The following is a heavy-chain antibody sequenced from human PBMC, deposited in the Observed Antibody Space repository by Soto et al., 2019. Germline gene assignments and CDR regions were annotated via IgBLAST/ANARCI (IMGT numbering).Heavy chain of an antibody. J-gene: IGHJ6*02. V-gene: IGHV3-49*04. CDR1: GFTFGDYA. Sequence: GGSLRLSCTASGFTFGDYAMSWVRQAPGKGLEGGGFIRSKAYGGTTEYAAAVKGRFTISRDDSKSIAYLQMNSLKTEDIAVYFCTRAGPLTGPNPYYGMDVWGQGTTVTVSS. D-gene: IGHD7-27*01. CDR3: TRAGPLTGPNPYYGMDV. CDR2: IRSKAYGGTT.